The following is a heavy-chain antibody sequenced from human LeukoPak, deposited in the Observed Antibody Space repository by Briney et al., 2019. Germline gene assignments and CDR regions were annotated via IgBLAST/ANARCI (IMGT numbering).Heavy chain of an antibody. Sequence: PGGSLRLSYAASGFTFSSYAMSWVRQAPGKGLEWVSVISGSGGSTYYADSVKGRFTISRDNSKNTLYLQMNSLRAEDTAVYYCAKLELYGDYPHETDYWGQGTLVTVSS. V-gene: IGHV3-23*01. CDR1: GFTFSSYA. CDR3: AKLELYGDYPHETDY. D-gene: IGHD4-17*01. J-gene: IGHJ4*02. CDR2: ISGSGGST.